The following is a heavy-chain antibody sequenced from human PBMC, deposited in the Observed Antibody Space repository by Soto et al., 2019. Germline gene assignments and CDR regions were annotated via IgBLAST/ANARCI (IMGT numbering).Heavy chain of an antibody. CDR1: GGTFSNYA. CDR3: ASKMSYTNSWLHSFDY. J-gene: IGHJ4*02. D-gene: IGHD6-13*01. Sequence: SVKVSCKASGGTFSNYAISWVRQAPGQGLEWMGGIIPMFATTNFAQKFQDRVTITADESTSTAYMELSSLRSDDTAVYYCASKMSYTNSWLHSFDYWGQGTLVTVSS. CDR2: IIPMFATT. V-gene: IGHV1-69*13.